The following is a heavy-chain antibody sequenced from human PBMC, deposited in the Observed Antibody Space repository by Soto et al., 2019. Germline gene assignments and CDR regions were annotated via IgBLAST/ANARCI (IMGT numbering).Heavy chain of an antibody. CDR2: IHPGDSDT. CDR1: GYSFTSYW. Sequence: PGESLKISCKGSGYSFTSYWIGWVRQMPGKGLEWMGTIHPGDSDTRYSPSFQGQVTISADKSISTAYLQWSSLRASDTAMYYCARREYSSSPGAFDVWAQGTMVTVSS. J-gene: IGHJ3*01. V-gene: IGHV5-51*01. CDR3: ARREYSSSPGAFDV. D-gene: IGHD6-6*01.